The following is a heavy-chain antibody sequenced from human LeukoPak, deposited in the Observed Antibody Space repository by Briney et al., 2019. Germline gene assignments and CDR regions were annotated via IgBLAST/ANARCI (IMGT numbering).Heavy chain of an antibody. D-gene: IGHD1-20*01. Sequence: GGSLRLSCAASGFTFSSYEINWVRQAPGKGLEWVSYISASGRTIYYADSVEGRFTISRDNAKNSLYLQMNSLRAEDAAVYYCARGSLTGEYGMDVWGQGTTVTVSS. J-gene: IGHJ6*02. CDR2: ISASGRTI. V-gene: IGHV3-48*03. CDR1: GFTFSSYE. CDR3: ARGSLTGEYGMDV.